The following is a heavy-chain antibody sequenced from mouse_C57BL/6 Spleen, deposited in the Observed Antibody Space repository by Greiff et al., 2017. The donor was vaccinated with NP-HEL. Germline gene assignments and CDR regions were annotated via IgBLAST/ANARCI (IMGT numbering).Heavy chain of an antibody. CDR2: IDPETGGT. J-gene: IGHJ2*01. CDR3: TRSPGRYYFDY. CDR1: GYTFTDYE. V-gene: IGHV1-15*01. D-gene: IGHD3-2*02. Sequence: QVQLKQSGAELVRPGASVTLSCKASGYTFTDYEMHWVKQTPVHGLEWIGAIDPETGGTAYNQKFKGKAILTADKSSSTAYMELRSLTSEDSAVYYCTRSPGRYYFDYWGQGTTLTVSS.